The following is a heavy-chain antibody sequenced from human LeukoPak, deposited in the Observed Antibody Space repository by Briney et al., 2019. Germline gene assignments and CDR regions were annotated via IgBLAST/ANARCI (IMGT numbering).Heavy chain of an antibody. CDR3: ARDNFPENSGSYSFDP. D-gene: IGHD1-26*01. J-gene: IGHJ5*02. CDR2: INPNSGGT. V-gene: IGHV1-2*04. CDR1: GYTFTGYY. Sequence: ASVTVSCKASGYTFTGYYMHWVRQAPGQGLEWMGWINPNSGGTNYAQKFQGWVTMTRDTSISTAYMELSRLRSDDTAVYYCARDNFPENSGSYSFDPWGQGTLVTVSS.